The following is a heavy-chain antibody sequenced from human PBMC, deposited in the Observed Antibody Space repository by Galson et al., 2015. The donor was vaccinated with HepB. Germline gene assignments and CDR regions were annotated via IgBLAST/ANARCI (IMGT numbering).Heavy chain of an antibody. CDR3: ARSWGSAGGTGSDY. CDR2: MNPNSGDT. CDR1: GYTFTSYD. V-gene: IGHV1-8*01. D-gene: IGHD3/OR15-3a*01. J-gene: IGHJ4*02. Sequence: VKVSCKASGYTFTSYDMNWVRQVSGQGLEWMGWMNPNSGDTIYGKNFQGRFTMTTNTSISTAYMVLSSLRSEDTAVYYCARSWGSAGGTGSDYWGQGTLVTVSS.